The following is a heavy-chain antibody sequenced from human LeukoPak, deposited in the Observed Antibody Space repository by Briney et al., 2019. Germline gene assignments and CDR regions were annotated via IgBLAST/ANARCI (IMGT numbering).Heavy chain of an antibody. CDR3: ARGRIAAGTVGVVSAF. Sequence: ASVKVSCKASGYTFTGYGISWVRQAPGQGLEWMGWISAYNGNTNYAQKLQGRVTMTTDTSTSTAYMELRSLRSDDTAVYYCARGRIAAGTVGVVSAFWGQGTLVTVSS. D-gene: IGHD6-13*01. CDR1: GYTFTGYG. CDR2: ISAYNGNT. V-gene: IGHV1-18*01. J-gene: IGHJ4*02.